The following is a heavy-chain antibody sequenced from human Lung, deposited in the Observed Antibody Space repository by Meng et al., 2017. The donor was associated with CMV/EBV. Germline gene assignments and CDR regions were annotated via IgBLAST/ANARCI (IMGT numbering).Heavy chain of an antibody. J-gene: IGHJ5*02. CDR1: GYTFTAHY. Sequence: SVXVSCKASGYTFTAHYFHWVRQAPGQGLEWMGRIIPIVGITKYAQNFQGRLTITADKSTNTASMELRRLRSDDTAVYYCARDRTVTTSFSRWFDPWGQGTLVTVSS. D-gene: IGHD4-17*01. CDR2: IIPIVGIT. V-gene: IGHV1-69*04. CDR3: ARDRTVTTSFSRWFDP.